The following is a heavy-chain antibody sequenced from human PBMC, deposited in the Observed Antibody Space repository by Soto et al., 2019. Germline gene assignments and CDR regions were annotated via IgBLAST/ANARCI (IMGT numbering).Heavy chain of an antibody. D-gene: IGHD3-3*01. Sequence: ASVKVSCKASGYTFTGYYMHWVRQAPGQGLEWMGWINPNSGGTNYAQKFQGRVTTTRDTSISTAYMELSRLRSDDTAVYYCASRIRFLEWLSAPNYGMDVWGQGTTVTVSS. CDR3: ASRIRFLEWLSAPNYGMDV. CDR1: GYTFTGYY. J-gene: IGHJ6*02. CDR2: INPNSGGT. V-gene: IGHV1-2*02.